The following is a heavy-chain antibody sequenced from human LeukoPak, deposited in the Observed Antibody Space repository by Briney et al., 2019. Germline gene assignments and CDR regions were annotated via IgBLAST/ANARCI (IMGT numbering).Heavy chain of an antibody. CDR2: IYPGDSDT. D-gene: IGHD3-10*01. V-gene: IGHV5-51*01. J-gene: IGHJ6*01. CDR1: GYRFTMYW. CDR3: ARHMGSYYYGMDV. Sequence: AGESLKISCKGLGYRFTMYWIGWVRQMPGKGLEWMAIIYPGDSDTRYGPSFQGQVTISADKSTSTAYLQWNSLKASDTAMYYCARHMGSYYYGMDVWGPGTTVTVSS.